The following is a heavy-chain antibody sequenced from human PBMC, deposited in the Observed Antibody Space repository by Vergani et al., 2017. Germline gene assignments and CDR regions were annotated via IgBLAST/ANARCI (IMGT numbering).Heavy chain of an antibody. CDR3: ARSNYYDSSGNGAFDI. J-gene: IGHJ3*02. Sequence: QVQLVQSGAELKKPGASVSVSCKGSSHTFQTYGISWVRQAPGKGLEWMAWIRPYTGHTIYAQKFQDRVTMTADTSTNTAYMELRSLRSEDTAVYYCARSNYYDSSGNGAFDIWGQGTMVTVSS. D-gene: IGHD3-22*01. CDR2: IRPYTGHT. V-gene: IGHV1-18*01. CDR1: SHTFQTYG.